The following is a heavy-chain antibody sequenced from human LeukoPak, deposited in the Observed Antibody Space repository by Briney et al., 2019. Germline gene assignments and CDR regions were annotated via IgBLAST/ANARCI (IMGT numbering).Heavy chain of an antibody. D-gene: IGHD6-19*01. CDR1: GFTFSDAW. CDR2: IQSKTDGGTT. V-gene: IGHV3-15*01. J-gene: IGHJ3*02. Sequence: PGGSLRLSCAASGFTFSDAWMSWVRQAPGKGLEWVGRIQSKTDGGTTDYAAPVKGRFTMSRDDSKNILYLQMNSLKSEDTAVYYCSTNSSGWYSGAFDIWGQGTMVTVSS. CDR3: STNSSGWYSGAFDI.